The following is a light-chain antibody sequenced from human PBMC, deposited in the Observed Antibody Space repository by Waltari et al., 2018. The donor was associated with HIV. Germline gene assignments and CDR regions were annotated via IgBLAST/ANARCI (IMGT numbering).Light chain of an antibody. CDR1: QGLVYSDGKIY. J-gene: IGKJ1*01. Sequence: DVVMTQSPFSLPVTLGQPASISCRSSQGLVYSDGKIYLSWFQQRPGQSPRRLLYKVSNRDSGVPDRFSGSGSGTDFTLKISRVEAEDVGIYYCMQGTHWPWTFGQGTKVEIK. V-gene: IGKV2-30*01. CDR2: KVS. CDR3: MQGTHWPWT.